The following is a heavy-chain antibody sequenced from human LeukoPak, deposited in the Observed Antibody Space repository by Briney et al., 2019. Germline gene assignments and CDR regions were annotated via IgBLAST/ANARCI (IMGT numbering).Heavy chain of an antibody. CDR3: ARDVGYCRSTSCFAWFAP. D-gene: IGHD2-2*01. Sequence: ASVKVSCKASGYTFTSYAMHWVRQAPGQRLEWMGWINAGNGNTKYSQEFQGRVTITRDTSASTAYMELSSLRSEDMAVYYCARDVGYCRSTSCFAWFAPWGQGTLVPVSS. V-gene: IGHV1-3*03. J-gene: IGHJ5*02. CDR2: INAGNGNT. CDR1: GYTFTSYA.